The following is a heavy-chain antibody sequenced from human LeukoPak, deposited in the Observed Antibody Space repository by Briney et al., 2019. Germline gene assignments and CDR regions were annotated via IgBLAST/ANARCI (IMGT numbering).Heavy chain of an antibody. V-gene: IGHV3-33*03. CDR2: ISQDGSIK. CDR1: GFTFSNYG. CDR3: AKVRQFTAATGTGLDY. J-gene: IGHJ4*02. D-gene: IGHD6-13*01. Sequence: GGSLRLSCAASGFTFSNYGMHWVRQTPGKGLDWVAVISQDGSIKYYADSVRGRFTISRDNSMNTVYLQMNSLRVEDTAVYYCAKVRQFTAATGTGLDYWGQGTLVTVSS.